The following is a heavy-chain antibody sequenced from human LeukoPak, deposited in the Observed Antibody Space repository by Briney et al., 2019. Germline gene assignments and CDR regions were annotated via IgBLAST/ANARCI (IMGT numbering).Heavy chain of an antibody. D-gene: IGHD3-16*01. V-gene: IGHV1-69*13. CDR1: GGTFSSYA. CDR2: IIPIFGTA. J-gene: IGHJ4*02. Sequence: EASVKVSCKASGGTFSSYAISWVRQAPGQGLEWMGGIIPIFGTANYAQKFQGRVTITADESTSTAYMELSSLRSEDTAVYYCARGDYDYVWGIFDYWGRGTLVTVSS. CDR3: ARGDYDYVWGIFDY.